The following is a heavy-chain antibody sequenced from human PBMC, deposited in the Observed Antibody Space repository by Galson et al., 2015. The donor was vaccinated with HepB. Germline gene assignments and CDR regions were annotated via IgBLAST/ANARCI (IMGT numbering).Heavy chain of an antibody. Sequence: SLRLSCAASGFTFSDYGMHWVRQAPGKGLEWLALIWKVGSNTHFSDSVKGRFTISRDNSKKTLYLQMNSLRAEDTAVYYCATVAGFRYLDYWGQGILVTVSS. V-gene: IGHV3-33*03. CDR3: ATVAGFRYLDY. CDR1: GFTFSDYG. CDR2: IWKVGSNT. D-gene: IGHD2/OR15-2a*01. J-gene: IGHJ4*02.